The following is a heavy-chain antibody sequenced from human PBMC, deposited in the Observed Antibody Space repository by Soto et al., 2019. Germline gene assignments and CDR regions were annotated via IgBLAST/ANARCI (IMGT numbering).Heavy chain of an antibody. V-gene: IGHV4-39*01. CDR1: GGSISSSSYY. J-gene: IGHJ5*02. Sequence: PSETLSLTCTVSGGSISSSSYYWGWIRQPPGKGLEWIGSIYYSGSTYYNPSLKSRVTISVDTSKNQFSLKLSSVTAADTAVYYCAACITMVRGVIPFDPWGQGTLVTVS. CDR3: AACITMVRGVIPFDP. CDR2: IYYSGST. D-gene: IGHD3-10*01.